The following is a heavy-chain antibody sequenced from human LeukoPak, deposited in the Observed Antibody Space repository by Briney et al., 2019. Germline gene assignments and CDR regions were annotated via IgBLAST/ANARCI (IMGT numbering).Heavy chain of an antibody. CDR2: IQPDGSEQ. CDR1: GFSFSSHW. D-gene: IGHD3-16*01. Sequence: PGGSLRLSCAASGFSFSSHWMSWIRQAPGKGLEWVGNIQPDGSEQYPVDSGKGRFTISRDNARNSMFLQMNSLRVEDTAVYYCASQSYARFDPWGQGTLVTVSS. V-gene: IGHV3-7*01. J-gene: IGHJ5*02. CDR3: ASQSYARFDP.